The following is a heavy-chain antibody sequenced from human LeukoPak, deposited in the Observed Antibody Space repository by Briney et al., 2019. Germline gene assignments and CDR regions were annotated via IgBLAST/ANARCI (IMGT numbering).Heavy chain of an antibody. CDR1: GFTFSNHG. CDR2: ISPSADIK. CDR3: ARDGSGWAPSRVDY. Sequence: GGSLRLSCAASGFTFSNHGMNWVRQAPGKGLEWVSGISPSADIKYYADSVKGRFTISRDNAKNSLYLQMNSLRAEDTAVYYCARDGSGWAPSRVDYWGQGTLVTVSS. J-gene: IGHJ4*02. D-gene: IGHD3-10*01. V-gene: IGHV3-21*01.